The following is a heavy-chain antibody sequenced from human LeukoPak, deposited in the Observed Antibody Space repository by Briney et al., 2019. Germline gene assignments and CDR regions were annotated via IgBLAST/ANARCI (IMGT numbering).Heavy chain of an antibody. D-gene: IGHD3-3*01. CDR1: GFTFSSYG. Sequence: PGGSLRLSCAASGFTFSSYGMNWVRQAPGKGLEWVSAISGSGGSTYYADSVKGRFTISRDNSKNTLYLQMNSLRAEDTAVYYCAKDFGVTYEEVWSFDYWGQGTLVTVSS. CDR2: ISGSGGST. J-gene: IGHJ4*02. CDR3: AKDFGVTYEEVWSFDY. V-gene: IGHV3-23*01.